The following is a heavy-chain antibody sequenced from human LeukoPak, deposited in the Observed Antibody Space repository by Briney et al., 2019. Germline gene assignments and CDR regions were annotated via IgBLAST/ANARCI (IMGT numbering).Heavy chain of an antibody. CDR2: ISAYNGNT. Sequence: ASVKVSCKASGYTFTSYGISWVRQAPGQGLEWMGWISAYNGNTNYAQKLQGRVTMTTDTSTSTAYMELRSLRSDDTAVYYCASDSSSWYFPRYFQHGGQGTLVTVSS. D-gene: IGHD6-13*01. J-gene: IGHJ1*01. CDR3: ASDSSSWYFPRYFQH. V-gene: IGHV1-18*01. CDR1: GYTFTSYG.